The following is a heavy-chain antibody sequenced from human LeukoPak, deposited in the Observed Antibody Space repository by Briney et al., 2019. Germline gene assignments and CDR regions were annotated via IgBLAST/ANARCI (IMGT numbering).Heavy chain of an antibody. J-gene: IGHJ4*02. V-gene: IGHV3-74*01. D-gene: IGHD4-23*01. Sequence: QPGGSLRLSCAASGFTVSNFWMHWVRQAPGQGLVWVSRINSDGTSTNYADSVKGRLTISRDNSKNTLYLQMNSLRAEDTAVYYCARAPTVVTPNFDYWGQGTLVTVSS. CDR3: ARAPTVVTPNFDY. CDR1: GFTVSNFW. CDR2: INSDGTST.